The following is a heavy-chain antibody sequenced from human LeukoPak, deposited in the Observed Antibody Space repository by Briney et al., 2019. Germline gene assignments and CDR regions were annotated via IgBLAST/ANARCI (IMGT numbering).Heavy chain of an antibody. CDR1: GFTFSNLW. CDR3: STLDDYGRT. Sequence: GGSLRLSCAASGFTFSNLWMSWVRQAPGKGLEWVGRIRSKTHGGTTDYAAPVKGRFTLSRDDSKNTLYLQMNSLKIEDTAVYYCSTLDDYGRTWGQGTLVTVSS. V-gene: IGHV3-15*01. D-gene: IGHD4-17*01. J-gene: IGHJ5*02. CDR2: IRSKTHGGTT.